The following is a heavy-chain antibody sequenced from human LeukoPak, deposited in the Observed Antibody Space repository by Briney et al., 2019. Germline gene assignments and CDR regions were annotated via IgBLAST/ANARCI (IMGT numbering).Heavy chain of an antibody. CDR2: ISSTSSNI. D-gene: IGHD6-19*01. Sequence: GGSLRLSCAASGFTFSNYWMNWVRQAPGKGLEWVSSISSTSSNIYYADSVKGRFTISRDNAKNSLYMQMNSLRAEDTAVYYCATEFLGAVAETGDFWGQGTLVTVSS. CDR3: ATEFLGAVAETGDF. J-gene: IGHJ4*02. V-gene: IGHV3-21*01. CDR1: GFTFSNYW.